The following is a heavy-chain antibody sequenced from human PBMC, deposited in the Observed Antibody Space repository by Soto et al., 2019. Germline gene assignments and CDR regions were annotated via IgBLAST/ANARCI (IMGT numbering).Heavy chain of an antibody. J-gene: IGHJ4*02. CDR1: GGSISSSNW. D-gene: IGHD6-13*01. CDR3: VICFSSSWHDAKDF. CDR2: IYHSGST. V-gene: IGHV4-4*02. Sequence: SETLSLTCAVSGGSISSSNWWSWVRQPPGKGLEWIGEIYHSGSTNYNPSLKSRVTISVDKSKNQFSLKLSSVTAADTAVYYCVICFSSSWHDAKDFWGPGILVTVFS.